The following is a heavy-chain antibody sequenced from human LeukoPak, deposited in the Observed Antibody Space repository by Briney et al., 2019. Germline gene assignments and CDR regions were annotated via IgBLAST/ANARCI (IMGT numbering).Heavy chain of an antibody. CDR3: ARDLRAFRDGYKNPNFYLDY. CDR1: GYTFTSYG. Sequence: ASVKVSCKASGYTFTSYGVSWVRQAPGQGLEWMGWISAYNGDTKYTQKLQGRDTTNTDTSTRTAYMELKSLRSDDTDVYFCARDLRAFRDGYKNPNFYLDYWGQGTLVTVSS. D-gene: IGHD5-24*01. V-gene: IGHV1-18*01. CDR2: ISAYNGDT. J-gene: IGHJ4*02.